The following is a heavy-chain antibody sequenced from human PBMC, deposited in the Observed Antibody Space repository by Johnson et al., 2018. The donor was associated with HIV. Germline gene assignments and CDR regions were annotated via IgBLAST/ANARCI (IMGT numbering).Heavy chain of an antibody. CDR1: GFTFSSYG. D-gene: IGHD3-10*01. Sequence: QVQLVESGGGVVQPGRSLRLSCAASGFTFSSYGMHWVRQAPGKGLEWVAVISYDGSNKYYADSVKGRSTISRDNSKNTLYLQMNSLRAEDTAVYYCAKVAQGVDDAFDIWGQGTMVTVSS. V-gene: IGHV3-30*18. CDR2: ISYDGSNK. CDR3: AKVAQGVDDAFDI. J-gene: IGHJ3*02.